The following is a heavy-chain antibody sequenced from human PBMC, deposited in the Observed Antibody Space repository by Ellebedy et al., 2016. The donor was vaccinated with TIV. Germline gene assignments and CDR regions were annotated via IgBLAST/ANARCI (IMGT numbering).Heavy chain of an antibody. CDR2: FDPEDGET. D-gene: IGHD3-10*01. CDR3: ATGAYGSGSLTAYNWFDP. J-gene: IGHJ5*02. CDR1: GYTLTELS. V-gene: IGHV1-24*01. Sequence: ASVKVSXKVSGYTLTELSMHWVRQAPGKGLEWMGGFDPEDGETIYAQKFQGRVTMTEDTSTDTAYMELSSLRSEDTAVYYCATGAYGSGSLTAYNWFDPWGQGTLVTVSS.